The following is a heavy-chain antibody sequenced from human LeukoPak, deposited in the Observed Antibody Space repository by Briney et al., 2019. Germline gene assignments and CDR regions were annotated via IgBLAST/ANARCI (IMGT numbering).Heavy chain of an antibody. Sequence: PVGSLRLSCAASGFTFSSYEMNWVRQAPGKGLEWVSYISSSGSTIYYADSVKGRFTISRDNAKNSLYLQMNSLRAEDTAVYYCARDSGWYTWFDPWGQGTLVTVSS. V-gene: IGHV3-48*03. CDR1: GFTFSSYE. D-gene: IGHD6-19*01. CDR3: ARDSGWYTWFDP. CDR2: ISSSGSTI. J-gene: IGHJ5*02.